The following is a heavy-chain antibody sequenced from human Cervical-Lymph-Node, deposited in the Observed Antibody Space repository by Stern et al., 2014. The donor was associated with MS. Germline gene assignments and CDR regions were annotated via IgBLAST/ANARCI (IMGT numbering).Heavy chain of an antibody. V-gene: IGHV3-23*04. CDR2: VTVSGVTT. CDR3: ATNPVNSFGFVYRYFDY. CDR1: GLTFSSYA. Sequence: EVHLVESGGGLVQPGGSLRLSCAASGLTFSSYALSWVRQAPGKGLEWVSTVTVSGVTTYSADSVKGRFSISRDNSKNTLYLHMSSLRAEDTAVYFCATNPVNSFGFVYRYFDYWGQGTLVTVSS. D-gene: IGHD5-18*01. J-gene: IGHJ4*02.